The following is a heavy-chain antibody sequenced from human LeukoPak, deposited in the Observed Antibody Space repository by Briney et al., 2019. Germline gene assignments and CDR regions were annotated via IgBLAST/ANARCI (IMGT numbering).Heavy chain of an antibody. CDR2: ISSGGST. J-gene: IGHJ4*02. CDR3: ATWGPTGKYYFDY. D-gene: IGHD1-1*01. Sequence: KLSETLSLTCSVSGGSITTYQWSWIRQPPGKGLEWIGYISSGGSTSYNPSLESRVSISVDPSKTEFSLNPSSVTAADTAVYYCATWGPTGKYYFDYWGQGTLVTVSS. CDR1: GGSITTYQ. V-gene: IGHV4-4*09.